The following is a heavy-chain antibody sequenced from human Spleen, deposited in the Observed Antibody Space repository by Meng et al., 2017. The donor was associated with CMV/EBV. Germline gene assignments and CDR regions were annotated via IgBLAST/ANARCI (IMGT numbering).Heavy chain of an antibody. Sequence: ASVKVSCKASGYTFTGYYMHWVRQAPGQGLEWMGWINPNSGGTNYAQKFQGRVTMTRDTSISTAYMELSRLRSDDTAVYYCARDERELPYEYSILMDVWGQGTTVTVSS. CDR3: ARDERELPYEYSILMDV. D-gene: IGHD6-6*01. CDR2: INPNSGGT. J-gene: IGHJ6*02. V-gene: IGHV1-2*02. CDR1: GYTFTGYY.